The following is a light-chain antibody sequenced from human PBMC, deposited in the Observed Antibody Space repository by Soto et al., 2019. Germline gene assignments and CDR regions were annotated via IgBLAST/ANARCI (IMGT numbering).Light chain of an antibody. V-gene: IGKV1-39*01. CDR1: QSISNY. CDR2: AAS. Sequence: DLQMTQSPSSLSASVGDRVTITCRASQSISNYLNWYQQKPGKAPKLLIYAASSLQSGVPSRFSGSGSGTDFTLTISNLQPEDFATYSCQQSYTTIFTFGPGTNVDI. J-gene: IGKJ3*01. CDR3: QQSYTTIFT.